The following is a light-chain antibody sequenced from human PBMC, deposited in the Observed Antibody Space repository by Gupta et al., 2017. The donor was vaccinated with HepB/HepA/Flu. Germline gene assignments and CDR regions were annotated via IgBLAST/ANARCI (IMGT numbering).Light chain of an antibody. CDR2: GAS. CDR1: QRISTY. CDR3: QQSFHTPWT. Sequence: DIQMTQSPPSLSASVRDRVTITCRASQRISTYLNWYQQKPGKAPKLLIYGASSLQSGVTSRFSGSGSGTDFTLTISSLQPEDFATYYCQQSFHTPWTFGLGTKVEIK. J-gene: IGKJ1*01. V-gene: IGKV1-39*01.